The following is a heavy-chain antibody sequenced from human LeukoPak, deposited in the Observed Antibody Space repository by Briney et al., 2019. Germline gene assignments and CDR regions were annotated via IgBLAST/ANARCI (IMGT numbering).Heavy chain of an antibody. CDR3: VKDTGRGDF. D-gene: IGHD1-14*01. V-gene: IGHV3-30*02. Sequence: GGSLRLSCAASGFIFRNYGMHWVRQAPGKGLEWVAFLRNDESEVFYADSVKGRFIISRDNSKNTLYLQMSSVRDEDTAVYYCVKDTGRGDFWGQGTQVTVSS. CDR2: LRNDESEV. J-gene: IGHJ4*02. CDR1: GFIFRNYG.